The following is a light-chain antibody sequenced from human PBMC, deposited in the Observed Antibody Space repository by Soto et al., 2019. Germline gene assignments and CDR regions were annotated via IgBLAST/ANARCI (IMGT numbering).Light chain of an antibody. CDR2: GAS. V-gene: IGKV3-20*01. Sequence: EIVLTQSPGTLSLSPGERATLSCRASQSVYSSYLAWYQQKPGQAPRLLIYGASSRATGIPDRFSGSGSGTDFTLNISRLEPDDFAVYYCQQYGTSPSTFGPGTKVDIQ. J-gene: IGKJ3*01. CDR3: QQYGTSPST. CDR1: QSVYSSY.